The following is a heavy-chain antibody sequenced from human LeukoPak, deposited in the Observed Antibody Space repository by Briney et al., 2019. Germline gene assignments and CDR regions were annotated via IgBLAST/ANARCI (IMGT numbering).Heavy chain of an antibody. D-gene: IGHD7-27*01. CDR2: IRNKANSYTT. CDR1: GVTFRDYY. Sequence: GSLRLSCAVSGVTFRDYYMDWGRHAPGVGLEWGGRIRNKANSYTTEYAASVSGRFTISRDDSKASRCLQMNSLKTEHTTVYYWARKSKLGEAPTGGYYYYSMDVGGQGTTVTVSS. V-gene: IGHV3-72*01. CDR3: ARKSKLGEAPTGGYYYYSMDV. J-gene: IGHJ6*02.